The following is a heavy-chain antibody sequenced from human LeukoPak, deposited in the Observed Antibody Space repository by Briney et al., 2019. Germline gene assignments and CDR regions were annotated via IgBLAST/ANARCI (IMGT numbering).Heavy chain of an antibody. Sequence: GGSLRLSRAASGFTFSSYAMSWVRQAPGKGLEWVSSIGGLGSSTFYAVSVKGRFTISRDNSKNTLYLQMNSLRAEDTAVYYCAKRPDRSYYDRTGYYYFDYWGQGTLVTVSS. CDR2: IGGLGSST. CDR1: GFTFSSYA. V-gene: IGHV3-23*01. J-gene: IGHJ4*02. D-gene: IGHD3-22*01. CDR3: AKRPDRSYYDRTGYYYFDY.